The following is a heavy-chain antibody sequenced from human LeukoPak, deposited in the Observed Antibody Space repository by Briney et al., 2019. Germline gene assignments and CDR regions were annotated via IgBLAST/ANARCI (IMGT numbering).Heavy chain of an antibody. CDR1: GFTVSNDY. J-gene: IGHJ4*02. CDR3: ASPKSTSGPFNY. CDR2: IYNTGST. V-gene: IGHV3-53*01. Sequence: QPGGSLRLSCAVSGFTVSNDYMSWVRQAPGKGLEWVSVIYNTGSTDYADSVKGRFTIPRDNSKNTLHLQMNSLRAEDTAVYYCASPKSTSGPFNYWGQGTLVTVSS. D-gene: IGHD6-19*01.